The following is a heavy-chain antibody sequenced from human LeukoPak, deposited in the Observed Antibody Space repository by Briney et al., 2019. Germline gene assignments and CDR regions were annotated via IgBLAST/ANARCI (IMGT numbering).Heavy chain of an antibody. Sequence: GGSLRLSCAASGLTFSSHWMHWVRQAPGKGLVWVSRITNDGSSTTYADSVKGRFTISRDDAKNMLYLQVNSLRAEDTAVYCCATQQGGNPAYWGQGTLVIVSS. CDR1: GLTFSSHW. CDR2: ITNDGSST. J-gene: IGHJ4*02. D-gene: IGHD1-14*01. V-gene: IGHV3-74*01. CDR3: ATQQGGNPAY.